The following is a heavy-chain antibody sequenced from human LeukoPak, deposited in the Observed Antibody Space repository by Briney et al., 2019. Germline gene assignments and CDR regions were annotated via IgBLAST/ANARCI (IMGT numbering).Heavy chain of an antibody. CDR2: ISPSADST. D-gene: IGHD6-13*01. V-gene: IGHV3-23*01. CDR1: GFTFSNYA. CDR3: AKRESSSSWYNYFDY. J-gene: IGHJ4*02. Sequence: PGGSLRLSCAASGFTFSNYAMSWVPQAPGKGLEWVSAISPSADSTSYADSVKGRFAISRDNSKNTVYLQMDSLRAEDTAVYYCAKRESSSSWYNYFDYWGQGTLVTVSS.